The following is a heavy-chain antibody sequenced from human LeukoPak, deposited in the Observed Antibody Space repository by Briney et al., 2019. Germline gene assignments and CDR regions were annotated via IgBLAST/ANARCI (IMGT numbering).Heavy chain of an antibody. Sequence: SVKVSCKASGGTFSSYAISWVRQAPGQGLERMGRIIPILGIANYAQKFQGRVTITADKSTSTAYMELSSLRSEDTAVYYCARDLGAAAGRDLDYWGQGTLVTVSS. J-gene: IGHJ4*02. CDR3: ARDLGAAAGRDLDY. CDR1: GGTFSSYA. D-gene: IGHD6-13*01. V-gene: IGHV1-69*04. CDR2: IIPILGIA.